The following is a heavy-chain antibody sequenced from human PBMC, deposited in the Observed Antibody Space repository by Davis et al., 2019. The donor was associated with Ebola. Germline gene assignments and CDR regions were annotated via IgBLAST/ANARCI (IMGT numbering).Heavy chain of an antibody. Sequence: GESLKISCAASGFTFSSYEMNWVRQAPGKGLEWVSYISSSGSTIYYADSVKGRFTISRDNGKNSLFLQMNSLKAGDTATYYCARYSSGLTDLDYWGQGTLVIVSS. J-gene: IGHJ4*02. CDR2: ISSSGSTI. V-gene: IGHV3-48*03. CDR3: ARYSSGLTDLDY. CDR1: GFTFSSYE. D-gene: IGHD6-19*01.